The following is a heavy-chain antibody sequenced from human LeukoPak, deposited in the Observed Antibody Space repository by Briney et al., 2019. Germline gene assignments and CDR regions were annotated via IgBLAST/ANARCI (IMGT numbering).Heavy chain of an antibody. CDR1: GGSISSYY. V-gene: IGHV4-59*01. J-gene: IGHJ4*02. CDR2: IYYSGST. D-gene: IGHD2-15*01. Sequence: SEILSLTCTVSGGSISSYYWSWIRQPPGKGLEWIGYIYYSGSTNYNPSLKSRVTISVDTSKNQFSLKLSSVTAADTAVYYCARALPYYCSGGSCPFDYWGQGTLVTVSS. CDR3: ARALPYYCSGGSCPFDY.